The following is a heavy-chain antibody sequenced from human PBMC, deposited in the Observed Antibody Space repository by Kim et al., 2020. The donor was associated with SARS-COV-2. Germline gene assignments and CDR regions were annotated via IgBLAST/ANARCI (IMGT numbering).Heavy chain of an antibody. V-gene: IGHV3-48*04. J-gene: IGHJ4*02. Sequence: IYYADSVKGRFTISRDNAKNSLYLQMNSLRAEGTAVYYCARDNYGGNSDYWGQGTLVTVSS. CDR2: I. D-gene: IGHD4-17*01. CDR3: ARDNYGGNSDY.